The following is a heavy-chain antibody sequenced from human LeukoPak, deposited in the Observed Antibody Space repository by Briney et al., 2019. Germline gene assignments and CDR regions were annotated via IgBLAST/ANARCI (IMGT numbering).Heavy chain of an antibody. CDR2: ISSNGGST. CDR1: GFTLSSYA. V-gene: IGHV3-64*01. D-gene: IGHD3-22*01. Sequence: PGGSLRLSCAASGFTLSSYAMHWVRQAPGKGLEYVSAISSNGGSTYYANSVKGRFTISRDNSKNTLYLQIGRLRAEDMAVYYCARAFGGYYYGDYWGQGTLVTVSS. CDR3: ARAFGGYYYGDY. J-gene: IGHJ4*02.